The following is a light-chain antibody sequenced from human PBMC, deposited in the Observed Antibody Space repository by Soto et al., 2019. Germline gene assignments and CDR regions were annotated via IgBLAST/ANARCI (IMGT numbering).Light chain of an antibody. Sequence: QSALTQPASVSGSPGQSITISCTGTSSDVGGYNYVSWYQQHPGKAHKLMIYDVSNRPSGVSNRFSGSKSGNTASLTISGLQADDDADDYCSSYTSSSTLNDVFGTGTQLTVL. CDR1: SSDVGGYNY. CDR3: SSYTSSSTLNDV. V-gene: IGLV2-14*01. J-gene: IGLJ1*01. CDR2: DVS.